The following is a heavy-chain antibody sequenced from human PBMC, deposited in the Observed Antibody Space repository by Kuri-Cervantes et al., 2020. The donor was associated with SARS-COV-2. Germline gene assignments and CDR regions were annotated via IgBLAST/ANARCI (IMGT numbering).Heavy chain of an antibody. CDR1: GFTFSDYH. V-gene: IGHV3-11*04. CDR3: ARDLRLGKSLDY. J-gene: IGHJ4*02. CDR2: ISSSGGSI. Sequence: GESLKISCVASGFTFSDYHLTWIRQAPGKGLEWVSYISSSGGSIFYADSVKGRFTISRDNAKNSLYLQMNSLRAEDTAVYYCARDLRLGKSLDYWGQGTLVTVSS. D-gene: IGHD7-27*01.